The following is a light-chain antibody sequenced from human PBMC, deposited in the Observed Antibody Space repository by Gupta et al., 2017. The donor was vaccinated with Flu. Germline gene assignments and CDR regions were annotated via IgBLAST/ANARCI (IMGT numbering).Light chain of an antibody. CDR2: GTS. Sequence: EIVMTQSPATLSVSPGERATLSCRASQSVSSKLAWYQQKPGQAPRLLIYGTSTRATGIPARFSGSGSGTEFTLTISSLQPEDFAVYYCQQYNNWPMYTFGQGTKLEIK. J-gene: IGKJ2*01. V-gene: IGKV3-15*01. CDR1: QSVSSK. CDR3: QQYNNWPMYT.